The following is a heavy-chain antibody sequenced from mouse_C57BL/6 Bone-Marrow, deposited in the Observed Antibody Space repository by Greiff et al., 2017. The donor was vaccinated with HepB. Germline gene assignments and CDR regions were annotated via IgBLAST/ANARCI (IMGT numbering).Heavy chain of an antibody. CDR2: ISNGGGST. CDR3: ARHHFAY. J-gene: IGHJ3*01. Sequence: DVMLVESGGGLVQPGGSLKLSCAASGFTFSDYYMYWVRQTPEKRLEWVAYISNGGGSTYYPDTVKGRFTISRDNAKNTLYLQMSRLKSEDTAMYYCARHHFAYWGQGTLVTVSA. V-gene: IGHV5-12*01. CDR1: GFTFSDYY.